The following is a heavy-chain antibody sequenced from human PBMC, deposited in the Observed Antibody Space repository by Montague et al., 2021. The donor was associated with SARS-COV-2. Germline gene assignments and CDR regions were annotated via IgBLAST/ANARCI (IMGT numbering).Heavy chain of an antibody. J-gene: IGHJ4*02. CDR2: IYYSGST. CDR1: GGSISSGGYY. D-gene: IGHD3-3*01. Sequence: TRSLTCAVSGGSISSGGYYWSWIRQRPGKGLEWIGYIYYSGSTYYNPSLKSRVTISVDTSKNQFSLKLSSVTAADTAVYYCARAGITIFGVVTNFDYWGQGTLVTGSS. V-gene: IGHV4-31*11. CDR3: ARAGITIFGVVTNFDY.